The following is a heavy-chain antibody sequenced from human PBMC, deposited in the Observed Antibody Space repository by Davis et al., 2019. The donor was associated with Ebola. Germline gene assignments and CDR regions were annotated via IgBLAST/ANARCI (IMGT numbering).Heavy chain of an antibody. J-gene: IGHJ4*02. V-gene: IGHV1-2*02. Sequence: ASVKVSCKASGYTFTDYYVHWVRQAPGQGLEWMGWINPNSGGTNFALRFQGRVSLTTDTSTTTAYMELRILRYDDTAVYFCARDLDSSGYYYARYLDYWGQGTLVTVSS. CDR2: INPNSGGT. CDR1: GYTFTDYY. CDR3: ARDLDSSGYYYARYLDY. D-gene: IGHD3-22*01.